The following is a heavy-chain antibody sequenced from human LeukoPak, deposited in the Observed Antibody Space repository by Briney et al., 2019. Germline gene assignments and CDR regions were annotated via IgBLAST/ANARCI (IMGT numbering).Heavy chain of an antibody. Sequence: GESLKISCKGSGYSFTSYWIGWVRQMPGKGLEWMGIIYPGDSETRYSPSFHGQVTISAAKSISTAYLQWSSLQASDSAMYYCARLSYCGGDCHYNSYFDFWGQGTLVTVSS. D-gene: IGHD2-21*02. CDR3: ARLSYCGGDCHYNSYFDF. CDR1: GYSFTSYW. CDR2: IYPGDSET. V-gene: IGHV5-51*01. J-gene: IGHJ4*02.